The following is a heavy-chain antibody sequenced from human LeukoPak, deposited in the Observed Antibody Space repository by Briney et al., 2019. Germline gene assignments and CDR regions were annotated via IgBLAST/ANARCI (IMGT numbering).Heavy chain of an antibody. CDR1: GFTFSSYA. D-gene: IGHD1-26*01. CDR3: AKWPEGATPKFHH. V-gene: IGHV3-23*01. J-gene: IGHJ4*02. CDR2: ISASGHAT. Sequence: GGSLRLSCAASGFTFSSYAMSWVRQAPGKGLEAPGKGLEWVSTISASGHATYYPDSVRGRFTISRDNSKSTLHLQMDSLRAEDSALYYCAKWPEGATPKFHHWGQGTLVAVSS.